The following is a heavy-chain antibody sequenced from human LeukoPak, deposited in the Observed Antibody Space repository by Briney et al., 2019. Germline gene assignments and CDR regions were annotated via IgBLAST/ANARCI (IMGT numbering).Heavy chain of an antibody. CDR2: IKQDGSEK. J-gene: IGHJ4*02. CDR1: GFTSSSYW. Sequence: GGSLRLSCAASGFTSSSYWMSWVRQAPGKGLEWVANIKQDGSEKYYVDSVKGRFTISRDNAKNSLYLQMNSLRAEDTAVYYCASGGGDSDYVGYWGQGTLVTVSS. D-gene: IGHD5-12*01. V-gene: IGHV3-7*03. CDR3: ASGGGDSDYVGY.